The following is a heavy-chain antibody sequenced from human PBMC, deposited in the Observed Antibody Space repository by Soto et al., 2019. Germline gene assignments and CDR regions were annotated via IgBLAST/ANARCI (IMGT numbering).Heavy chain of an antibody. Sequence: EVQLVESGGGLVQPGGSLRLSCETSGFTFSASWMNWVRQAPGKGLEWVANINQDGSDKYYVDSVKGRFSISRDNAKNFLYLQMNSLRAEDTALYYCAKDRNSGSYLRGSDAFDIWGQGTMVTVSS. CDR2: INQDGSDK. J-gene: IGHJ3*02. CDR3: AKDRNSGSYLRGSDAFDI. CDR1: GFTFSASW. V-gene: IGHV3-7*03. D-gene: IGHD1-26*01.